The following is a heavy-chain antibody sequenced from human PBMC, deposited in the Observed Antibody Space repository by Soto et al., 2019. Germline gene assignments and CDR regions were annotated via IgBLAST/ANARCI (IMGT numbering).Heavy chain of an antibody. D-gene: IGHD2-15*01. Sequence: QVQLVQSGAEVKKPGASVKVSCKASGYTFSSYGIIWVRQAPGQGLEWMGWISAYNGNTNYAQKLQGRVTMTTDTSTTTAYMELRSLRSDDTAVYYCARDDALEYCSGGSCYSFDYWGQGTLVTVSS. CDR1: GYTFSSYG. V-gene: IGHV1-18*01. CDR2: ISAYNGNT. CDR3: ARDDALEYCSGGSCYSFDY. J-gene: IGHJ4*02.